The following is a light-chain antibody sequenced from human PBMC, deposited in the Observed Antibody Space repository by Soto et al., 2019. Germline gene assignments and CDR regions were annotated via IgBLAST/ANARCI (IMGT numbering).Light chain of an antibody. CDR2: WAS. Sequence: DIVMTQSPDSLAVSLGERATINCKSSLSLLYSSNNKNYLAWYQQRLGQPPKLLIYWASTRESGVPDRFSGSGSGTDFTLTISSLQAEDVAVYYCQQYYSTPQTFGQGTKVEIK. J-gene: IGKJ1*01. CDR1: LSLLYSSNNKNY. V-gene: IGKV4-1*01. CDR3: QQYYSTPQT.